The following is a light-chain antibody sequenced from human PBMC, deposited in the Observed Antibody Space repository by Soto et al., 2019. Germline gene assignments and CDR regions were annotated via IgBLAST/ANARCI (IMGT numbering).Light chain of an antibody. V-gene: IGKV3-11*01. CDR3: QQRSNWPPYT. Sequence: EIVLTQSPATLSLSPGERPTLSCSASQSVSSDLAWYRQKPGQAPRLLIYDASNRATGIPARFSGSGSGTDFTLTISSLEPEDFAVYYCQQRSNWPPYTFGQGTKLEIK. CDR1: QSVSSD. CDR2: DAS. J-gene: IGKJ2*01.